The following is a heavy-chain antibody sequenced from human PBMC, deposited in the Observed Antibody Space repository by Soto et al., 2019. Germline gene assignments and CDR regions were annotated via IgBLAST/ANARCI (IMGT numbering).Heavy chain of an antibody. CDR3: ARMASAGTLNWFDP. D-gene: IGHD6-13*01. CDR1: GYTFINYD. J-gene: IGHJ5*02. CDR2: MNPGSGKT. Sequence: ASVKVSCKASGYTFINYDISWVRQATGQGLEWMGRMNPGSGKTGYANKFQGRVTMTRDASTSTAHLELSSLTSEDTAVYYCARMASAGTLNWFDPWGQGTLVTVSS. V-gene: IGHV1-8*02.